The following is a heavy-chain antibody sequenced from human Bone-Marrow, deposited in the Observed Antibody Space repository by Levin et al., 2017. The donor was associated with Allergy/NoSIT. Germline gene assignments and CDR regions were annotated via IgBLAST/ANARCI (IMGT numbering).Heavy chain of an antibody. CDR3: ARDPDIVVVGAGPFDP. D-gene: IGHD2-2*01. V-gene: IGHV1-2*02. CDR2: INPNSGGT. Sequence: ASVKVSCKASGYTFTGYYMHWVRQAPGQGLEWMGWINPNSGGTNYAQKFQGRVTMTRDTSISTAYMELSRLRSDDTAVYYCARDPDIVVVGAGPFDPWGQGTLVTVSS. J-gene: IGHJ5*02. CDR1: GYTFTGYY.